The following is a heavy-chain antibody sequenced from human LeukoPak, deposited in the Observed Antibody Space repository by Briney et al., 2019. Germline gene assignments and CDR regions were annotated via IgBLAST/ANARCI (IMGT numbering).Heavy chain of an antibody. CDR1: GGSISSGGYS. V-gene: IGHV4-31*03. J-gene: IGHJ3*02. CDR3: ARGSDTAMVHDAFDI. Sequence: PSETLSLTCTVSGGSISSGGYSWSWIRQHPGKGLEWIGYIYYSGSTYYNPSLKSRVTISVDTSKNQFSLKLSSVTAADTAVYYCARGSDTAMVHDAFDIWGQGTMVTVSS. D-gene: IGHD5-18*01. CDR2: IYYSGST.